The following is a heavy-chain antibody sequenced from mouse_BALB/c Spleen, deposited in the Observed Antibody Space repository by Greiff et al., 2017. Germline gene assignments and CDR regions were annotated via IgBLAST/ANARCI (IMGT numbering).Heavy chain of an antibody. Sequence: EVKLVESGGGLVQPGGSRKLSCAASGFTFSSFGMHWVRQAPEKGLEWVAYISSGSSTIYYADTVKGRFTISRDNPKNTLFLQMTSLRSEDTAMYYCATRVYYAMDYWGQGTSVTVSS. CDR2: ISSGSSTI. D-gene: IGHD3-1*01. CDR1: GFTFSSFG. V-gene: IGHV5-17*02. CDR3: ATRVYYAMDY. J-gene: IGHJ4*01.